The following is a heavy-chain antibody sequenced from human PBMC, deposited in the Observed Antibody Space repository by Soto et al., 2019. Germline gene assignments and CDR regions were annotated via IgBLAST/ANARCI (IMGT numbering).Heavy chain of an antibody. V-gene: IGHV1-69*04. D-gene: IGHD3-10*01. Sequence: GASVKVSCKAPGGTFSSYTISWVRQAPGQGLEWMGRIIPILGIANYAQKFQGRVTITADKSTSTAYMELSSLRSEDTAVYYCAREVVRGSPRFDPWGQGTLVTVS. CDR1: GGTFSSYT. J-gene: IGHJ5*02. CDR3: AREVVRGSPRFDP. CDR2: IIPILGIA.